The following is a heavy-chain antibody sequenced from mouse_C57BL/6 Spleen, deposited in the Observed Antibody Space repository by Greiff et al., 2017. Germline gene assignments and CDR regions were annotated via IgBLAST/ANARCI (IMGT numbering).Heavy chain of an antibody. CDR2: ISGGGGNT. CDR3: ARQGAGVYYDYYGDYFDY. CDR1: GFTFSSYT. Sequence: EVMLVDSGGGLVKPGGSLKLSCAASGFTFSSYTMSWVRQTPEKRLEWVATISGGGGNTYYPDSVQGRFTISRDNAKNTLYLQMSRLRSEDTALYYCARQGAGVYYDYYGDYFDYWGQGTTRTVSS. J-gene: IGHJ2*01. D-gene: IGHD2-4*01. V-gene: IGHV5-9*01.